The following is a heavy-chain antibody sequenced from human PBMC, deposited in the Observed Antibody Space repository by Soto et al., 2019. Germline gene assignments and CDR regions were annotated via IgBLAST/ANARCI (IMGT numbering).Heavy chain of an antibody. Sequence: QVQLVQSGAEVKKPGASVKVSCKASGYTFSSYAISWERQAPGQGLEWMGWISVYNGNTNYAQKFQGRVTMTTDTSTSTAYMELRRLRSDDTAVYYCAVSGLNYYYYYCMDVCGKGTTVTVSS. J-gene: IGHJ6*03. V-gene: IGHV1-18*01. CDR3: AVSGLNYYYYYCMDV. CDR1: GYTFSSYA. D-gene: IGHD3-3*02. CDR2: ISVYNGNT.